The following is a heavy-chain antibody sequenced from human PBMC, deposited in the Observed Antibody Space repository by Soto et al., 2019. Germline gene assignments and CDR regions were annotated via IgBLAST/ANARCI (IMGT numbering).Heavy chain of an antibody. D-gene: IGHD3-10*01. V-gene: IGHV1-18*01. CDR3: ARDVWLYGSGNYNPPYY. J-gene: IGHJ4*02. CDR2: ISSYNGDT. CDR1: GYSFDSYA. Sequence: QVQLVQSGAEVKKPGASVKVSCKTSGYSFDSYAITWVRQAPGQGLEWMGWISSYNGDTNYAQKVQGRVAMTTDTATSPAYMEPPNLRGDDTPMYYCARDVWLYGSGNYNPPYYWGQGTLVIVSS.